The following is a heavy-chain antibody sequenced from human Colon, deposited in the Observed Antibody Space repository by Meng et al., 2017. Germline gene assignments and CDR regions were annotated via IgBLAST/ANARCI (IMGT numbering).Heavy chain of an antibody. CDR3: ARRGYSYGAGAIDY. CDR1: GYTFTSYW. J-gene: IGHJ4*02. CDR2: IFPGDSET. D-gene: IGHD5-18*01. V-gene: IGHV5-51*01. Sequence: GESLKISCKGCGYTFTSYWIGWVRQMPGKGLDWMGIIFPGDSETRYSPSFQGQVTISADKSISTAYLQWSSLRTSDSAMYYCARRGYSYGAGAIDYWGQGTLVTVSS.